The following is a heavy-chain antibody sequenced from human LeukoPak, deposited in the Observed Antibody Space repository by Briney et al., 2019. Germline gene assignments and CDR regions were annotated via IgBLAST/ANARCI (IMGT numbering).Heavy chain of an antibody. CDR1: GFTFSSYE. CDR3: ARDIYYYDGSGYYFPGGSDY. D-gene: IGHD3-22*01. CDR2: ISSSGSTI. Sequence: GGSLRLSCAASGFTFSSYEMNWVRQAPGKGLEWVSYISSSGSTIYYADSVKGRFTISRDNAKNSLYLQMNSLRAEDTAVYYCARDIYYYDGSGYYFPGGSDYWGQGTLVTVSS. V-gene: IGHV3-48*03. J-gene: IGHJ4*02.